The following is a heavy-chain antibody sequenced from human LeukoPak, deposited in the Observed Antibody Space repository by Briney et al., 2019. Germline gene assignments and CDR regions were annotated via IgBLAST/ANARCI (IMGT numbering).Heavy chain of an antibody. V-gene: IGHV3-23*01. Sequence: PGGSLRLSCAASGCTFSSYAMSWVRQAPGKGLEWVSAISGSGGRTYYADSVKGRFTISRDNSKNTLYLQMNSLRAEDTAVYYCAKDPHAIVATASEGDYWGQGTLVTVSS. CDR1: GCTFSSYA. CDR3: AKDPHAIVATASEGDY. J-gene: IGHJ4*02. D-gene: IGHD5-12*01. CDR2: ISGSGGRT.